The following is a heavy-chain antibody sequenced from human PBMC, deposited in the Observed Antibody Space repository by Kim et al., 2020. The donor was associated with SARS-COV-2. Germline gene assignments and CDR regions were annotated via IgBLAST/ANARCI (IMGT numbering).Heavy chain of an antibody. V-gene: IGHV4-39*07. CDR2: IYYSGST. J-gene: IGHJ4*02. D-gene: IGHD6-19*01. Sequence: SETLSLTCTVSGGSISSSSYYWGWIRQPPGKGLEWIGSIYYSGSTYYNPSLKSRVTISVDTSKNQFSLKLSSVTAADTAVYYCARDMNSSGWVIGYWGQGTLVTVSS. CDR1: GGSISSSSYY. CDR3: ARDMNSSGWVIGY.